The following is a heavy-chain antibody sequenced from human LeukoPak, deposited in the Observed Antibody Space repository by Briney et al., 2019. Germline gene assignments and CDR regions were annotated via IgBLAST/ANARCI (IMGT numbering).Heavy chain of an antibody. CDR1: GYTFTSYW. CDR3: ARQGGDNYYYYGMDV. CDR2: IYPGDSDT. V-gene: IGHV5-51*01. D-gene: IGHD5-24*01. J-gene: IGHJ6*02. Sequence: GESLKISCQGSGYTFTSYWIAWVRQMPGEGLEWMGIIYPGDSDTRYSPSFQGQVTISADKSISTAYLQWSSLKASDTAMYYCARQGGDNYYYYGMDVWGQGTTVTVSS.